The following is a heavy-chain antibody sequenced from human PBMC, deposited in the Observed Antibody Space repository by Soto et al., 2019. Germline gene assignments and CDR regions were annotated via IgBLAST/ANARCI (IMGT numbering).Heavy chain of an antibody. CDR1: GYSFTNYW. V-gene: IGHV5-51*01. J-gene: IGHJ4*02. Sequence: GESLKISCKGSGYSFTNYWIGWVRQMPGKGLEWMGIIYPGDSDTRYSPSFQGQVTISADKSISTAYLQWSSLKALDTAMYYCARCYGSGSYYTTFDYWGQGTLVTVSS. CDR3: ARCYGSGSYYTTFDY. CDR2: IYPGDSDT. D-gene: IGHD3-10*01.